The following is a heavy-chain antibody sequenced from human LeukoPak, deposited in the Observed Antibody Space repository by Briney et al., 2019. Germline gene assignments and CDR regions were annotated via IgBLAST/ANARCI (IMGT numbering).Heavy chain of an antibody. CDR2: ISGSGGST. J-gene: IGHJ3*02. V-gene: IGHV3-23*01. Sequence: GGSLRLSCAASGFTFDDYAMHWVRQAPGKGLEWVSAISGSGGSTYYADSVKGRFTISRDNSKNTLYLQMNSLRAEDTAVYYCAKMGRLGYCSGGSCYRGAFDIWGQGTMVTVPS. CDR1: GFTFDDYA. D-gene: IGHD2-15*01. CDR3: AKMGRLGYCSGGSCYRGAFDI.